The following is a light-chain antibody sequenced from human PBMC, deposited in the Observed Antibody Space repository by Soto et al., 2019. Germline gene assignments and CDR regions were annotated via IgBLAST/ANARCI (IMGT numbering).Light chain of an antibody. V-gene: IGKV1-5*01. J-gene: IGKJ4*01. CDR1: QSISSW. CDR2: DAS. Sequence: DIQMTQSPSTLSASVGDRVTITCRASQSISSWLAWYQQKPGKAPKLLIYDASSLESGVPSRFSGSGSGTEFTLTISSLRPDDFATYYCQQYNSGVTFGGGTKVEIK. CDR3: QQYNSGVT.